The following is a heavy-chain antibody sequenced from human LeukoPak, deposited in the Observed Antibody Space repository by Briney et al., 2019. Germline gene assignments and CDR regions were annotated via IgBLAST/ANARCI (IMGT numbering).Heavy chain of an antibody. V-gene: IGHV3-7*03. CDR1: GFTFGKYW. D-gene: IGHD3-22*01. Sequence: GGSLRLSCVASGFTFGKYWMSWVRQAPGKGLEWVANIKLDGSEKNYVDSVKGRFTISRDNTKNSLYLQMNSLRAEDTAVYYCARMIPQYGMDVWGQGTTVTVSS. J-gene: IGHJ6*02. CDR3: ARMIPQYGMDV. CDR2: IKLDGSEK.